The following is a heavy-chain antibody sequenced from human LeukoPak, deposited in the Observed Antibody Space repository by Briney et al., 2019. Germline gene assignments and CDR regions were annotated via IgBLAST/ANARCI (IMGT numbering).Heavy chain of an antibody. CDR1: GFTFSAYN. V-gene: IGHV3-21*01. Sequence: PGGSLRLSCAASGFTFSAYNMNWVRQAPGKGLEWVSSITSSSTYIYYADSVKGRFTISRDNGKNSLYLQMNSLRAEDTAVYYCARDGTIGGDDFDYWGQGTLVTVSS. J-gene: IGHJ4*02. CDR3: ARDGTIGGDDFDY. D-gene: IGHD5-12*01. CDR2: ITSSSTYI.